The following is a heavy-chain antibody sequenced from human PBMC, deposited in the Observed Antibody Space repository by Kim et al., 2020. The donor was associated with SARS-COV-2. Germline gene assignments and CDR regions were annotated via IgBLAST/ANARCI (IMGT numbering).Heavy chain of an antibody. CDR3: ARGGIAAAADP. V-gene: IGHV7-4-1*02. J-gene: IGHJ5*02. Sequence: TYAQGFTGRFVFSLDTSVSTAYLQISSLKAEDTAVYYCARGGIAAAADPWGQGTLVTVSS. D-gene: IGHD6-13*01.